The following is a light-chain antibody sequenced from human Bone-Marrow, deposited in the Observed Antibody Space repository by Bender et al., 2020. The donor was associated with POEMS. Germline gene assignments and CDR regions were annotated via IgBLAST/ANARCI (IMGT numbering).Light chain of an antibody. CDR1: SSDVGYYNY. CDR2: DVT. Sequence: QSALTQPPSASGSPGQSVTISCTGTSSDVGYYNYVSWYQQHPGKAPKLMIYDVTERPSGVPARFSGSKTGNTASLTVSGLQAEDEADYYCCSFTSSSSYVFGTGTKVTVL. J-gene: IGLJ1*01. V-gene: IGLV2-8*01. CDR3: CSFTSSSSYV.